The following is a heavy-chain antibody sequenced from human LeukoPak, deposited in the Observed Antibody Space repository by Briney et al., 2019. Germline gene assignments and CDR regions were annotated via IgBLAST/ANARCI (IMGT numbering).Heavy chain of an antibody. CDR3: AGSVDTAMVIDY. CDR2: ISSSGSTI. J-gene: IGHJ4*02. CDR1: GFTFSDYY. D-gene: IGHD5-18*01. V-gene: IGHV3-11*01. Sequence: PGGSLRLSCAASGFTFSDYYMSWIRQAPGKGLEWVSYISSSGSTIYYADSVKGRFTISRDNAKNSLYLQMNSLRAEDTAVYYCAGSVDTAMVIDYWGQGTLVTVSS.